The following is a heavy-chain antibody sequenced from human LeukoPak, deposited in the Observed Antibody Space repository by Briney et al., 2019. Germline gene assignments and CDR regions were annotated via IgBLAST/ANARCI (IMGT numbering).Heavy chain of an antibody. J-gene: IGHJ5*02. CDR2: IKQDGSEK. D-gene: IGHD3-10*01. CDR1: GFMFSSYS. Sequence: GGSLRLSCAASGFMFSSYSMNWVRQAPGKGLEWVANIKQDGSEKYYVDSVKGRFTISRDNAKNSLYLQMNSLRAEDTAVYYCARGITSIPWGQGTLVTVSS. V-gene: IGHV3-7*01. CDR3: ARGITSIP.